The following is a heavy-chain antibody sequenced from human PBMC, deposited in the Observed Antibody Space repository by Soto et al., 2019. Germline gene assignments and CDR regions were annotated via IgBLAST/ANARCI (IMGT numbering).Heavy chain of an antibody. J-gene: IGHJ4*02. CDR2: IKSKTDGGTT. D-gene: IGHD5-12*01. V-gene: IGHV3-15*01. CDR1: GFTFSNAW. Sequence: GGSLRLSCAASGFTFSNAWMSWVRQAPGKGLEWVGRIKSKTDGGTTDYAAPVKGRFTISRDDSKNTLYLQMNSLKTEDTAVYYCTTDGSGYDSDTFDYWGQGTLVTVSS. CDR3: TTDGSGYDSDTFDY.